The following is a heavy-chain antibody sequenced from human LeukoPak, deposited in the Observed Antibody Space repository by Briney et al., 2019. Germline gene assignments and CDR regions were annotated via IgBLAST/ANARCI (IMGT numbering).Heavy chain of an antibody. CDR3: PKEPNGNLFRWNDY. CDR1: GFTFSSYA. CDR2: ISGSGGST. V-gene: IGHV3-23*01. Sequence: GGSLRLSCAASGFTFSSYAMSWVRQAPGKGLEWVSAISGSGGSTYYADSVKGRFTISRDNSKNTLYLQMNSLRAEDTAEYYLPKEPNGNLFRWNDYWGQGPLSPSPQ. D-gene: IGHD1-14*01. J-gene: IGHJ4*02.